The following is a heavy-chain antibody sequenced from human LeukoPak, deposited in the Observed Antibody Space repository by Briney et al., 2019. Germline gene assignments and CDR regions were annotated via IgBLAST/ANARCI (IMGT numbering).Heavy chain of an antibody. V-gene: IGHV4-34*01. D-gene: IGHD3-10*01. J-gene: IGHJ6*03. CDR2: INHSGST. CDR3: ARGRRGYYYYMDV. Sequence: KPSETLSLTCAVYGGSFSGYYWSWIRQSPGKGLEWIGEINHSGSTNYNPSLKSRVTISVDTSKNQFSLKLSSVTAADTAVYYCARGRRGYYYYMDVWGKGTTVTVSS. CDR1: GGSFSGYY.